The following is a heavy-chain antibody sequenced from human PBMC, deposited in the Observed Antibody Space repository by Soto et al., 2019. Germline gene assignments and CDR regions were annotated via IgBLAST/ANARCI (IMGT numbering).Heavy chain of an antibody. V-gene: IGHV3-30*18. CDR2: TSYDGTNS. D-gene: IGHD3-16*01. CDR1: GFTFSSYG. Sequence: QVQLVESGGGVVQPGRSQRLSCAASGFTFSSYGMHWVRQAPGKGLEWVAVTSYDGTNSYYADSVKGRFTISRDNSKNTLYLQMNSLGAEDTAVYYCAKDRPNKDTYTGYSYYDMDVWGQGTTVTVSS. J-gene: IGHJ6*02. CDR3: AKDRPNKDTYTGYSYYDMDV.